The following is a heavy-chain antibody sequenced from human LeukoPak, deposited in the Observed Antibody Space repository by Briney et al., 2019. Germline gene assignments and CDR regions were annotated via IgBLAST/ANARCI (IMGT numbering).Heavy chain of an antibody. CDR3: ARGRGTIFGVGLRFDP. CDR2: INHSGST. J-gene: IGHJ5*02. V-gene: IGHV4-34*01. Sequence: SEILSLTCAVYGGSFSGYYWSWIRQPPGKGLEWIGEINHSGSTNYNPSLKSRVTISVDTSKNQFSLKLSSVTAADTAVYYCARGRGTIFGVGLRFDPWGQGTLVTVSS. CDR1: GGSFSGYY. D-gene: IGHD3-3*01.